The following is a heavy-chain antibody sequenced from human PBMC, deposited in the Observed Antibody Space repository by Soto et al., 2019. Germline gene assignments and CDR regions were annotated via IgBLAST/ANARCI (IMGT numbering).Heavy chain of an antibody. V-gene: IGHV4-59*01. CDR1: GGSMNIYY. D-gene: IGHD3-22*01. J-gene: IGHJ4*02. Sequence: SETLSLTCSVSGGSMNIYYWSWIWQPPGKGLEWIGFMYHSGTPNYNPSLKSRVTISVDTSNNQFSLKLSSVTAADTAVYYCARTSYDSSGNYFDYWGRGILVTVSS. CDR2: MYHSGTP. CDR3: ARTSYDSSGNYFDY.